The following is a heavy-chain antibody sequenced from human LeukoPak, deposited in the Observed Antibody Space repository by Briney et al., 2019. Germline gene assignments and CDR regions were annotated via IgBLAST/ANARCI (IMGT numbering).Heavy chain of an antibody. CDR1: GYSFTSYG. CDR3: ARDCDRSGYYCY. CDR2: ISAYNGNT. J-gene: IGHJ4*02. Sequence: ASVKVSCKSSGYSFTSYGISWVRQAPGQGLEWMGWISAYNGNTNYAQKLQGRVTMTTDTSTSTAYMELRSLRSDDTAVYYCARDCDRSGYYCYWGQGTLVTVSS. V-gene: IGHV1-18*01. D-gene: IGHD3-22*01.